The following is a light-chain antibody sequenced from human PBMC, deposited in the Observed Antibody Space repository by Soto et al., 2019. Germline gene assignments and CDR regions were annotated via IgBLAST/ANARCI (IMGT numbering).Light chain of an antibody. V-gene: IGLV2-14*01. CDR2: DVS. CDR1: SSDVGGYNY. J-gene: IGLJ2*01. CDR3: RSYTSSSTLGV. Sequence: QSALTQPASVSGSPGQSITIYCTGTSSDVGGYNYVSWYQQHPGKAPKLMIYDVSNRPSGVSNRFSGSKSGNTASLTISGLQAEDEADYYCRSYTSSSTLGVFGGGTKLTVL.